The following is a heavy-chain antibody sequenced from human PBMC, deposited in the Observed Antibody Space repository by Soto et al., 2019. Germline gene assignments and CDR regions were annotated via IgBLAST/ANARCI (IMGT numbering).Heavy chain of an antibody. Sequence: PGGSLRLSCAASGVTVSNNYMSWVRQAPGKGLEWVSVIYSGGRTYYADSVKGRFIISRDNAKNTLYLQMNSLRAEDTAVYYCASGGSSLNFDSWGQGTLVTVSS. CDR3: ASGGSSLNFDS. CDR2: IYSGGRT. V-gene: IGHV3-66*01. D-gene: IGHD6-6*01. CDR1: GVTVSNNY. J-gene: IGHJ4*02.